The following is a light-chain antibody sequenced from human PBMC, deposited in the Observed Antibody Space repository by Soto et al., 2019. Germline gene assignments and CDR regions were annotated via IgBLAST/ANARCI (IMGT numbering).Light chain of an antibody. CDR1: TSVVGGYNY. V-gene: IGLV2-8*01. Sequence: QSALTQPPSASGSPGQAVTISCTGPTSVVGGYNYVSWYQHHTGKAPKLIIYEVYKRPSGVPDRFSGSKSGNTAALTVSGLQAEDEADYYCSSHVGTNSYVFGTETKVTVL. CDR2: EVY. J-gene: IGLJ1*01. CDR3: SSHVGTNSYV.